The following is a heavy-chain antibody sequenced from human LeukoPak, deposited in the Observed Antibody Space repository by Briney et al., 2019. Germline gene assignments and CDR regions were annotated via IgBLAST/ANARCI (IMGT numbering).Heavy chain of an antibody. CDR2: TSGNGGST. V-gene: IGHV3-23*01. J-gene: IGHJ5*02. CDR1: GFTFSSCA. Sequence: PGGSLRLSCAASGFTFSSCAMSWVRQAPGKGLEWVSATSGNGGSTFYADSVKGRFTISRDNAKNSLYLQMNSLRAEDTALYHCAREQARTLFSVVVVAAPFDPWGQGTLVTVSS. D-gene: IGHD2-15*01. CDR3: AREQARTLFSVVVVAAPFDP.